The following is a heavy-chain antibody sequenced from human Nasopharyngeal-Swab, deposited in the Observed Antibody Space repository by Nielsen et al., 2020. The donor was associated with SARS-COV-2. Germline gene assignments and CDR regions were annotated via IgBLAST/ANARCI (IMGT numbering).Heavy chain of an antibody. CDR2: TWYDESNK. CDR3: ARDRGATTYGMDV. Sequence: GGSLRLSCAASGFTFSSYGMHWVRQAPGKGLEWVAVTWYDESNKYYADSVKGRITISRDNSKNTLYLQMNNLRAEDTAVYYRARDRGATTYGMDVWGQGTTVTVSS. V-gene: IGHV3-33*01. J-gene: IGHJ6*02. CDR1: GFTFSSYG. D-gene: IGHD5-12*01.